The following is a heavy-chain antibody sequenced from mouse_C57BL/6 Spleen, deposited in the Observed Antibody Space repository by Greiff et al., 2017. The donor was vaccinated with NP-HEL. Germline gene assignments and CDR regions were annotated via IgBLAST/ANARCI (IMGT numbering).Heavy chain of an antibody. CDR3: ARHLGGYFDY. Sequence: DVKLVESGGGLVQPGGSLKLSCAASGFTFSDYYMYWVRQTPEKRLEWVAYISNGGGSTYYPDTVKGRFTISRDNAKNPLYLQMSRLKSEDTAMYYCARHLGGYFDYWGQGTTLTVSS. V-gene: IGHV5-12*01. CDR1: GFTFSDYY. J-gene: IGHJ2*01. CDR2: ISNGGGST.